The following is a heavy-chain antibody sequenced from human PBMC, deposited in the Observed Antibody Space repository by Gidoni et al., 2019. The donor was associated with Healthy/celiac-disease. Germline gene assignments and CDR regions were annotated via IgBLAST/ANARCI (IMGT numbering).Heavy chain of an antibody. V-gene: IGHV4-34*01. CDR3: ASGYDSDAFDI. J-gene: IGHJ3*02. Sequence: QVQLQQWGAGLLKPSETLSLTCAVYGGSFSGYYWSGVRPPPGKGLEWIGEINHSGSTNYNPSLKSRVTISVDTSKNQFSLKLSSVTAADTAVYYCASGYDSDAFDIWGQGTMVTVSS. CDR1: GGSFSGYY. CDR2: INHSGST. D-gene: IGHD5-12*01.